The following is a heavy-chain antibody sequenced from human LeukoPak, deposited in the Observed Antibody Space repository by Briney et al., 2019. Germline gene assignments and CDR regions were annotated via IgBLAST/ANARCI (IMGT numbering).Heavy chain of an antibody. Sequence: SETLSLTCTVSGGSISSSSYYWGWIRQPPGKGLEWIGGIYYSGSTYYNPSLKSRVTISVDTSKNQFSLKLSSVTAADTAVYYCARQGYSSSLYDYWGQGTLVTVSS. D-gene: IGHD6-6*01. V-gene: IGHV4-39*01. CDR2: IYYSGST. CDR3: ARQGYSSSLYDY. CDR1: GGSISSSSYY. J-gene: IGHJ4*02.